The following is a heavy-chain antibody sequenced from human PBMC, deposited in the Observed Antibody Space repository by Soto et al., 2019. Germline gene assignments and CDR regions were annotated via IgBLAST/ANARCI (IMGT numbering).Heavy chain of an antibody. CDR2: PYYRSKWYK. Sequence: TQALSLTYELPGDSVSEPSVSSNWIRQSPSRGLDWLGRPYYRSKWYKDYAVSVKSRITINPDTSKNQFSLQLNSVTPEDTAVYYCAREERPDYYYYYGMDVWGQGTTVTVSS. CDR1: GDSVSEPSVS. J-gene: IGHJ6*02. CDR3: AREERPDYYYYYGMDV. V-gene: IGHV6-1*01.